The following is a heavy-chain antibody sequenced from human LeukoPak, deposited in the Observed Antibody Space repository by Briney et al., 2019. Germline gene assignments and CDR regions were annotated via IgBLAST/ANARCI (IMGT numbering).Heavy chain of an antibody. D-gene: IGHD6-13*01. CDR2: MSVTSSYI. CDR1: GFTFSSYS. V-gene: IGHV3-21*01. J-gene: IGHJ4*02. CDR3: ARVKGGIAAAGNYFDY. Sequence: GGSLRLSCAASGFTFSSYSMNWVRQAPGKGLEWVSSMSVTSSYIYYADSVKGRITISRDNSKNTLHLQMNSLRTEDTAVYYCARVKGGIAAAGNYFDYWGQGTLVTVSS.